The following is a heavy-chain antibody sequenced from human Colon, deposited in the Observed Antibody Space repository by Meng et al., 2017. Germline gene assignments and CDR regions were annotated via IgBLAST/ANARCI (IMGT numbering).Heavy chain of an antibody. V-gene: IGHV4-4*02. CDR2: IPKSPTT. CDR3: VRQGITNYSWGY. D-gene: IGHD2-8*01. Sequence: QLHESVPGLVMLSGTLSLTCSYSKASIMSSIWWGWVRQPPGNGLELIGAIPKSPTTYYHPSITSRVTISVGWSKNQFSLYLISVTAAYTALSYCVRQGITNYSWGYWGQGTLVTVSS. CDR1: KASIMSSIW. J-gene: IGHJ4*02.